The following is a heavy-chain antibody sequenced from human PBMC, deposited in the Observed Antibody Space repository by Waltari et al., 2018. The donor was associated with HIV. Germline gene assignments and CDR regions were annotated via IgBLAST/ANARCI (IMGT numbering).Heavy chain of an antibody. D-gene: IGHD3-22*01. CDR1: GFAFSSYG. CDR3: AKDYYYDTSDYYQRYFDY. CDR2: ISYDGTNK. V-gene: IGHV3-30*18. J-gene: IGHJ4*02. Sequence: QVQLVQSGGGVVQPGRSLRLSCAASGFAFSSYGMHWVRQAPGKGLEWVAIISYDGTNKYYADSVKGRFTISRDNSKNTLFLQMNSLRAEDTAVYYCAKDYYYDTSDYYQRYFDYWGQGTLVTVSS.